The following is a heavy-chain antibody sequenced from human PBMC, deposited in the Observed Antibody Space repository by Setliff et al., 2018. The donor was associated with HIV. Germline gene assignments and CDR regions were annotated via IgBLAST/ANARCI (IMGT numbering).Heavy chain of an antibody. CDR2: IKQDGSEK. D-gene: IGHD1-1*01. J-gene: IGHJ4*02. CDR1: GFTFSSNW. V-gene: IGHV3-7*03. CDR3: ASARIPTGGTSTSLDY. Sequence: ASVKVSCKASGFTFSSNWLSWVRQAPGKGLEWVANIKQDGSEKYYVDSVKGRFTISRDNAKNSLYLQVNNLRAEDTAVYYCASARIPTGGTSTSLDYWGQGALVTVSS.